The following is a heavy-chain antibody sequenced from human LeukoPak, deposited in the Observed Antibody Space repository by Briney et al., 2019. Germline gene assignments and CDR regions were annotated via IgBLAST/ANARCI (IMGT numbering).Heavy chain of an antibody. CDR1: GGSFSGYY. V-gene: IGHV4-34*01. J-gene: IGHJ4*02. CDR2: INRSGST. Sequence: PSETLSLTCAVYGGSFSGYYWSWIRQPPGKGLEWIGEINRSGSTNYNPSLKSRVTISVDTSKNQFSLELSSVTAADTAVYYCARGQTYYDILTGYYTNPDFDYWGQGTLVTVSS. D-gene: IGHD3-9*01. CDR3: ARGQTYYDILTGYYTNPDFDY.